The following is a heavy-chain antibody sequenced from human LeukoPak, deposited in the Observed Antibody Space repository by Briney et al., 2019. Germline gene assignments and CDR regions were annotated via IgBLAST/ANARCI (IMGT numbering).Heavy chain of an antibody. Sequence: LSLTXTVSGGXISSYYWSWIRQPAGKGLEWIGRIYTSGSTYYNPSLKSRVTISVDTSKNQFSLKLSSVTAADTAVYYCARDRDYGDYVDYWGQGTLVTVSS. J-gene: IGHJ4*02. CDR3: ARDRDYGDYVDY. D-gene: IGHD4-17*01. V-gene: IGHV4-4*07. CDR2: IYTSGST. CDR1: GGXISSYY.